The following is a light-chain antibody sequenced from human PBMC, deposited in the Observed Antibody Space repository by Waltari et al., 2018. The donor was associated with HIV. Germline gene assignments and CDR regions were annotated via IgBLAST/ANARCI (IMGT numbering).Light chain of an antibody. CDR3: QSADSGGTWDVV. J-gene: IGLJ2*01. CDR1: ALAKQY. CDR2: KDN. V-gene: IGLV3-25*03. Sequence: SYELTQLPSVSVSPGQTARITYSGDALAKQYAYWYQQKPGQAPVLMISKDNERPSGTPERFAGSSSGTTVTLTISGVQAEDEADYYCQSADSGGTWDVVFGGGTKLTVL.